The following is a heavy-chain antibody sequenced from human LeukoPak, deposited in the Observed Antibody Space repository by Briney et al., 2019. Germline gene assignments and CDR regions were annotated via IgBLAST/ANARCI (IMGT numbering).Heavy chain of an antibody. CDR2: ISGSGGST. V-gene: IGHV3-23*01. D-gene: IGHD6-13*01. CDR1: GFTYSSHA. CDR3: AKRFELGPFDY. J-gene: IGHJ4*02. Sequence: GGSLRLSCAASGFTYSSHAMSWVRQDPGKGLEWVSAISGSGGSTYYADSVKGRFTISRDNSKNTLYLQMNSLRAEDTAVYYCAKRFELGPFDYWGQGTLVTVCS.